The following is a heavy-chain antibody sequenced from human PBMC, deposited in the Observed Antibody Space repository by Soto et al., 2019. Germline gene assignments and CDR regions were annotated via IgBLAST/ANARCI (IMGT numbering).Heavy chain of an antibody. CDR1: GRIFSSFP. D-gene: IGHD3-10*02. V-gene: IGHV1-69*06. Sequence: QVQVVQSGAEVKKPGSSVKISCKASGRIFSSFPTSWVRQVPGQGLEWMGRVISASGSVTYAPKFQGRVTITAVNSAGIGYMELTSLTSEDTAIYYCARVGSRDAYDYVLDHWGPGTMVTVSS. CDR3: ARVGSRDAYDYVLDH. J-gene: IGHJ1*01. CDR2: VISASGSV.